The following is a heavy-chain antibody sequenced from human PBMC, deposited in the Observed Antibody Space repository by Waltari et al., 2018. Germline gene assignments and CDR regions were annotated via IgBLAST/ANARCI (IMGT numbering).Heavy chain of an antibody. J-gene: IGHJ4*02. D-gene: IGHD3-10*01. Sequence: VQLVESGGGVVQPGMSLRLSCAASGFSLGRFGMHWVRQAPGKGLEWVALIFFGGGDTFYADSVRGRFTISRDNSKNTLYLDINSLRLDDTAIYYCAKDAFGNTYLDHWGQGTLVTVSS. CDR3: AKDAFGNTYLDH. CDR1: GFSLGRFG. V-gene: IGHV3-30*19. CDR2: IFFGGGDT.